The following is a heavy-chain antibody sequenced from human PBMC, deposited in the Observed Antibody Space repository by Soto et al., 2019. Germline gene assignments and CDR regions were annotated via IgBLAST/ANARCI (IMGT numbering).Heavy chain of an antibody. D-gene: IGHD3-10*01. CDR1: GFTFDDYA. V-gene: IGHV3-9*01. CDR2: ISWNSGSI. Sequence: GGSLRLSCAASGFTFDDYAMHWVRQAPGKGLEWVSGISWNSGSIGYADSVKGRFTISRDNAKNSLYLQMNSLRAEDTALYYCAKSLGITMVRGVKSVYYYGMDVWGQGTTVTVSS. CDR3: AKSLGITMVRGVKSVYYYGMDV. J-gene: IGHJ6*02.